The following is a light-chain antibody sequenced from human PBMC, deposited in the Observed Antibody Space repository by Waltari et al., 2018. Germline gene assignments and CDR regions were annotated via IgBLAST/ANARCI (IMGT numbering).Light chain of an antibody. CDR2: AAS. V-gene: IGKV1-9*01. CDR3: QQLISYPLT. CDR1: QGISSY. J-gene: IGKJ4*01. Sequence: IQLTQSPSSLSASVGDRVIITCRASQGISSYLGWYQQKPGKAPKLLIYAASTLQSGVPSRCSGSGSGTDFTLTSSGLQPEDFATYYCQQLISYPLTCGGGTKVEIK.